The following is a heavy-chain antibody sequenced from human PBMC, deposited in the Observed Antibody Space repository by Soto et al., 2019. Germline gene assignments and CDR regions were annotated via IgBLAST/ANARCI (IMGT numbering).Heavy chain of an antibody. Sequence: GASVKVSCKASGYTFTSYYMHWVRQAPGQGLEWMGIINPSGGSTSYAQKFQGRDTMTRDTSTSTVYMELSSLRSEDTAVYYCARDNRVDGDYEVGYYYYYYMDVWGKGTTVTVSS. D-gene: IGHD4-17*01. CDR3: ARDNRVDGDYEVGYYYYYYMDV. CDR2: INPSGGST. V-gene: IGHV1-46*03. CDR1: GYTFTSYY. J-gene: IGHJ6*03.